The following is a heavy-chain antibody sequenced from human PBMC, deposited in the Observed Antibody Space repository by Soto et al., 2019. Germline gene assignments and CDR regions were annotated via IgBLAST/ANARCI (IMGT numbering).Heavy chain of an antibody. J-gene: IGHJ4*02. CDR1: GFTFSSYA. Sequence: QVQLVESGGGVVQPGRSLRLSCAASGFTFSSYAMHWVRQAPGKGLEWVAVISYDGSNKYYADSVKGRFTISRDNSKNTLYLQMNSLRAEDTAVYYCARQGAPPGSYFYYWGQGTLLTVSS. CDR2: ISYDGSNK. CDR3: ARQGAPPGSYFYY. V-gene: IGHV3-30-3*01. D-gene: IGHD1-26*01.